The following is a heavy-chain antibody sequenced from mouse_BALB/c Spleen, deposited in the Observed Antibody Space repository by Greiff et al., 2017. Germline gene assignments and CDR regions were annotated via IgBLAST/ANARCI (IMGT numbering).Heavy chain of an antibody. CDR1: GYTFTSYY. CDR2: IYPGNVNT. Sequence: VQLQQSGPELVKPGASVRISCKASGYTFTSYYIHWVKQRPGQGLEWIGWIYPGNVNTKYNEKFKGKATLTADKSSSTAYMQLSSLTSEDSAVYFCARALYGKDAMDYWGQGTSVTVSS. CDR3: ARALYGKDAMDY. J-gene: IGHJ4*01. V-gene: IGHV1S56*01. D-gene: IGHD2-1*01.